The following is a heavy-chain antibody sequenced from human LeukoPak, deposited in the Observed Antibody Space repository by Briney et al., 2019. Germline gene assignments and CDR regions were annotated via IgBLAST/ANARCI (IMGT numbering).Heavy chain of an antibody. D-gene: IGHD6-19*01. CDR2: ISYDGSSE. J-gene: IGHJ3*01. Sequence: GRSLRLSCAASGFTFSSYGMHWVRQAPGKGLQWVAVISYDGSSEYYADSVKGRFIISRDNSKNTLYLQVNSQRAEDTAVYYCAKDSDIAVAGTDDAFDLWGQGTMVTVSS. CDR1: GFTFSSYG. V-gene: IGHV3-30*18. CDR3: AKDSDIAVAGTDDAFDL.